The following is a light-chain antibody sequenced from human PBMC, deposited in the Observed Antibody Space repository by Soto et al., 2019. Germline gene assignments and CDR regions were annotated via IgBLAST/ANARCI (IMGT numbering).Light chain of an antibody. Sequence: QSVLTQPASVSGSPGQSITISCTGTSSDVGGYNYVSWYQQHPGKAPKLMIYEVSNRPSGVSNRFSGSKSGNTASLTISGLPAEDEADSYSSSYTSSSTLVFGGGTKLTVL. CDR1: SSDVGGYNY. CDR3: SSYTSSSTLV. J-gene: IGLJ2*01. V-gene: IGLV2-14*01. CDR2: EVS.